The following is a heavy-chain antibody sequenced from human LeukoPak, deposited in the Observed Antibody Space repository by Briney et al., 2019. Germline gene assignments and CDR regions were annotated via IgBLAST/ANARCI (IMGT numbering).Heavy chain of an antibody. D-gene: IGHD6-19*01. V-gene: IGHV3-23*01. Sequence: GGSLRLSCAVSGFTFSNYGMSWIRQAPGQGLEWVSAISGGGESRYYADSVKGRFTISRDNSKNTLYLQMNSLRAEDTAVYYCAKERVYTSSGWYEGRGTGEFDYWGQGTLVTVSS. CDR1: GFTFSNYG. CDR3: AKERVYTSSGWYEGRGTGEFDY. J-gene: IGHJ4*02. CDR2: ISGGGESR.